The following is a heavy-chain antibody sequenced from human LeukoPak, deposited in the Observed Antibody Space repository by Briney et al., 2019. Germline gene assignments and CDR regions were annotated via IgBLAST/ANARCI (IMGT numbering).Heavy chain of an antibody. Sequence: SETLSLTCTVSGGSISSGDYYWSWIRQPPGKGLEWIGYIYYSGSTYYNPSLKSRVTISVDTSKNQFSLKLSSVTAADTAVYYCARGSRLLWFGESPLDYWGQGTLVTVSS. V-gene: IGHV4-30-4*01. CDR3: ARGSRLLWFGESPLDY. D-gene: IGHD3-10*01. CDR1: GGSISSGDYY. J-gene: IGHJ4*02. CDR2: IYYSGST.